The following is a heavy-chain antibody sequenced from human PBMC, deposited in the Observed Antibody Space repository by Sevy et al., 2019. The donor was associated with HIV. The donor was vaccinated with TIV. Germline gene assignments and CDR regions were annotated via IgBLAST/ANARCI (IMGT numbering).Heavy chain of an antibody. CDR2: ISAYNGNT. D-gene: IGHD5-12*01. Sequence: ASVKVSCKASGYTFTSYGISWVRQAPGQGLEWMGWISAYNGNTNYAQKLQGRVTMTTDTSTSTAYMELRSLRSDDTAVYNCARVGATIPRYYYGMDVWGQGTTVTVSS. CDR1: GYTFTSYG. CDR3: ARVGATIPRYYYGMDV. J-gene: IGHJ6*02. V-gene: IGHV1-18*01.